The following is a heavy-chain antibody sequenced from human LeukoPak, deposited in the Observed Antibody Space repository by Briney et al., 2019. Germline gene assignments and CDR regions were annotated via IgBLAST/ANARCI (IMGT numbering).Heavy chain of an antibody. V-gene: IGHV4-34*01. CDR2: INYSGST. CDR1: GGSFSGYY. CDR3: ARKRVSSYYYYGMDV. D-gene: IGHD6-6*01. Sequence: SETLSLTCAVYGGSFSGYYWSWIRQPPGKGLEWIGEINYSGSTNYNPSLKSRVTISVDTSKNQFSLKLSSVTAADTAVYYCARKRVSSYYYYGMDVWGQGTTVTVSS. J-gene: IGHJ6*02.